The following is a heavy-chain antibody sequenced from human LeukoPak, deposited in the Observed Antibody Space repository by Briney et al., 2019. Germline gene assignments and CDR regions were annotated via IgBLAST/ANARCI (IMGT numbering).Heavy chain of an antibody. Sequence: PGGSLRLSCAASGFTFSSYAMHWVRQAPGKGLEWVAVISCDGSNKYYADSVKGRFTISTDNSKNTLYLQMNSLRAEDTAVYYCARALYYDRASRVDYWGQGTLVTVSS. CDR3: ARALYYDRASRVDY. CDR1: GFTFSSYA. V-gene: IGHV3-30-3*01. J-gene: IGHJ4*02. D-gene: IGHD3-22*01. CDR2: ISCDGSNK.